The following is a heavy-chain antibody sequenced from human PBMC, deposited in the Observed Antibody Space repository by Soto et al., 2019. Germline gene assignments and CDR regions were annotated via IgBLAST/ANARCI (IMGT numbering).Heavy chain of an antibody. CDR1: GFTFSSYS. V-gene: IGHV3-21*01. D-gene: IGHD3-16*01. CDR2: ISSSSSYI. Sequence: PGGSLRLSCAASGFTFSSYSMNWVRQAPGKGLEWVSSISSSSSYIYYADSVKGRFTISRDNAKNSLYLQMNSLRAEDTAVYYCARVGDVIYGREEDAYDIWGQGTMVTVSS. CDR3: ARVGDVIYGREEDAYDI. J-gene: IGHJ3*02.